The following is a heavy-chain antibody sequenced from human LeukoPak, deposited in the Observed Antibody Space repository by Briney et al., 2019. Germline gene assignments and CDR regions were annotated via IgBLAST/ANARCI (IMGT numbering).Heavy chain of an antibody. V-gene: IGHV1-46*01. CDR1: GYTFTSYY. D-gene: IGHD6-13*01. J-gene: IGHJ4*02. Sequence: ASVKVSCKASGYTFTSYYMHWVRQAPGQGLEWMGIINPSGGSTSYAQKFQGRVTMTRDMSTSTVYMELSSLRSGDTAVYYCASSSSWYYFDYWGQGTLVTVSS. CDR3: ASSSSWYYFDY. CDR2: INPSGGST.